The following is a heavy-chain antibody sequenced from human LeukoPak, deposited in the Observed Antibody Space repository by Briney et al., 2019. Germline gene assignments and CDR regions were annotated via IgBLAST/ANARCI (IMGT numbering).Heavy chain of an antibody. Sequence: GGSLRLSCAASGFTFSSYAMSWVRQAPGKGLDWDSAISGSGSSTFYADSVKGRFTISRDNSKNTLYLQMNSLRAEDTALYYCAKGKDTYSYDSSGYYFGEYWGQGTLVTVSS. D-gene: IGHD3-22*01. J-gene: IGHJ4*02. CDR1: GFTFSSYA. V-gene: IGHV3-23*01. CDR3: AKGKDTYSYDSSGYYFGEY. CDR2: ISGSGSST.